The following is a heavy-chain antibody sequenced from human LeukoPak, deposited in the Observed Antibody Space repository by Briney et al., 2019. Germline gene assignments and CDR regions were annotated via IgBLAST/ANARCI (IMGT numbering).Heavy chain of an antibody. V-gene: IGHV4-34*01. CDR1: GGPFSGYY. J-gene: IGHJ5*02. Sequence: NTSETLSLTRAVYGGPFSGYYWSWIRQPPGKGLEWIGEINHSGSTNYNPSLKSRVTISVDTSKNQFSLKLSSVTAADTAVYYCARGVIVVVPAARVHNWFDPWGQGTLVTVSS. D-gene: IGHD2-2*01. CDR3: ARGVIVVVPAARVHNWFDP. CDR2: INHSGST.